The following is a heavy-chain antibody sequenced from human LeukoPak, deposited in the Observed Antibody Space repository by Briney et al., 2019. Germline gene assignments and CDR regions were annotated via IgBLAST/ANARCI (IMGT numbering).Heavy chain of an antibody. CDR1: GYSFTSYW. Sequence: GESLKISCKGSGYSFTSYWISWVRQMPGKGLEWMGRIDPSDSYTNYSPSFQGHVTISADKSISTAYLQWSSLKASDTAMYYCARHRFGPAAIDRFDPWGQGTLVTVSS. CDR2: IDPSDSYT. D-gene: IGHD2-2*01. V-gene: IGHV5-10-1*01. J-gene: IGHJ5*02. CDR3: ARHRFGPAAIDRFDP.